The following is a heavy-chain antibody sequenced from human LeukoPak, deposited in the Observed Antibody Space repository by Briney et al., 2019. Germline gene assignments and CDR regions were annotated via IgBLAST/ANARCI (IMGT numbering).Heavy chain of an antibody. Sequence: GGSLRLSCAASGFTFSSYWMSWVRQAPGKGLEWVANIKKDGSEKYYVDSVKGRFTISRDNAKNSLYLQMNSLRAEDTAVYYCARDCRFGEFAPYYYYMDVWGKGTTVTISS. CDR3: ARDCRFGEFAPYYYYMDV. D-gene: IGHD3-10*01. J-gene: IGHJ6*03. V-gene: IGHV3-7*01. CDR1: GFTFSSYW. CDR2: IKKDGSEK.